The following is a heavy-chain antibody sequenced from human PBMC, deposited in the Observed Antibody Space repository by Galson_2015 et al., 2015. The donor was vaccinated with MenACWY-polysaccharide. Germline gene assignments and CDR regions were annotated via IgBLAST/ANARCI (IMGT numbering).Heavy chain of an antibody. J-gene: IGHJ4*02. D-gene: IGHD3-3*01. CDR1: GFNVGGLY. CDR2: MYSGGFT. V-gene: IGHV3-53*01. CDR3: TRERLVFGFIHNFFDF. Sequence: SLRLSCAASGFNVGGLYMSWVRQAPGKRPEWVSIMYSGGFTRYDDAVKGRFPISREDSKNIAYLHMNSLKTEDTAVYYCTRERLVFGFIHNFFDFWGQGTLVTVSS.